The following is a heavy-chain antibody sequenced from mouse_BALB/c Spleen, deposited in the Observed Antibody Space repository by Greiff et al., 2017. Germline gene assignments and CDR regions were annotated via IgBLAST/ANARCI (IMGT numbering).Heavy chain of an antibody. CDR1: GFTFSSFG. J-gene: IGHJ4*01. CDR2: ISSGSSTI. V-gene: IGHV5-17*02. D-gene: IGHD1-1*02. Sequence: EVQLVESGGGLVQPGGSRKLSCAASGFTFSSFGMHWVRQAPEKGLEWVAYISSGSSTIYYADTVKGRFTISRDNPKNTLFLQMTSLRSEDTAMYYCARRSMDDERVSCAMDYWGQGTSVTVSS. CDR3: ARRSMDDERVSCAMDY.